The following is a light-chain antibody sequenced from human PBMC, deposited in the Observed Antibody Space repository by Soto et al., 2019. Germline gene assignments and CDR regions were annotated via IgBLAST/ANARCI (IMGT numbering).Light chain of an antibody. CDR3: QQRRDWPLT. CDR2: DAS. J-gene: IGKJ4*01. Sequence: EIVLTQSPATLSLSPGERATLSCRASQSVSSYLAWYQHKPGQAPRLLIHDASNRATGISARFSGGGSGTDFTLTISSLEPEDFAVYYCQQRRDWPLTFSGGTKLEIK. V-gene: IGKV3-11*01. CDR1: QSVSSY.